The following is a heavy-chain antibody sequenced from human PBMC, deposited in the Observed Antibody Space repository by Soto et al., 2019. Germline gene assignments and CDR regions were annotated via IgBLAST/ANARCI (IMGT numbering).Heavy chain of an antibody. V-gene: IGHV3-23*01. J-gene: IGHJ4*02. D-gene: IGHD6-19*01. CDR1: GFTFSSYT. CDR3: TTWLAAHFDY. Sequence: GSLRLSCAASGFTFSSYTLNWVRRAPGKGLEWVATSSDRRTGNTHYSDSVRGRFTLSRDYSRNILFLQMDSLRADDTALYYCTTWLAAHFDYWGRGTQVTVSS. CDR2: SSDRRTGNT.